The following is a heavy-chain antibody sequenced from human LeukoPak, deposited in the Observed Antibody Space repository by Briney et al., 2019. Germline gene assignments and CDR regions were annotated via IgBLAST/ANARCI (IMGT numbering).Heavy chain of an antibody. J-gene: IGHJ6*03. Sequence: GGSLRLSCAASGFTFSSYSMNWVRQAPGKGLEWVSSISSSSSYIYYADSVKGRFTISRDNSKNTLYLQMNSLRAEDTAVYYCAKGGNVLRYFDWLHYYYYYMDVWGKGTTVTISS. CDR3: AKGGNVLRYFDWLHYYYYYMDV. D-gene: IGHD3-9*01. CDR1: GFTFSSYS. V-gene: IGHV3-21*01. CDR2: ISSSSSYI.